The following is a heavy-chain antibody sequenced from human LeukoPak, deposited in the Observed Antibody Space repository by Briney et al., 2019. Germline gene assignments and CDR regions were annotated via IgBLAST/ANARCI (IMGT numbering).Heavy chain of an antibody. CDR3: ARDLEYYGSGPKKNWFDP. CDR2: IYHSGST. Sequence: SETLSLTCAVSGYSISSGYYWGWIRQPPGKGLEWIGSIYHSGSTYYNPPLKSRVTISVDTSKNQFSLKLSSVTAADTAVYYCARDLEYYGSGPKKNWFDPWGQGTLATVSS. V-gene: IGHV4-38-2*02. D-gene: IGHD3-10*01. J-gene: IGHJ5*02. CDR1: GYSISSGYY.